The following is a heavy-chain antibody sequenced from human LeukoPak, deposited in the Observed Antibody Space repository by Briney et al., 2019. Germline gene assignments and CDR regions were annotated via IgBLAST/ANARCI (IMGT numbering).Heavy chain of an antibody. D-gene: IGHD6-13*01. CDR2: IRSKANSYAT. J-gene: IGHJ4*02. V-gene: IGHV3-73*01. Sequence: GGPLRLSCAASGFTFSGSAMHWVRQASGKGLEWVGRIRSKANSYATAYAASVKGRFTISRDDSKNTAYLQMNSLKTEDTAVYYCARGDTAAGRDYGGQGTLVTVSS. CDR3: ARGDTAAGRDY. CDR1: GFTFSGSA.